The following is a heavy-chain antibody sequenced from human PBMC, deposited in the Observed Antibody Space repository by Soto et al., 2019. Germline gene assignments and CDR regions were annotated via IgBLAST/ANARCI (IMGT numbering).Heavy chain of an antibody. J-gene: IGHJ4*02. Sequence: QVQLQESGPGLVKPSQTLSLTCTVSGGSISSGGYYWSWIRQHPGKGLERIGYIYYGGSTYYNPSFHSRLTIAVDTSKKQVSLHLRPMTDAATDVYSCARTPLRTVATIPLIVWGQGTLVTVSS. CDR2: IYYGGST. D-gene: IGHD5-12*01. V-gene: IGHV4-31*03. CDR1: GGSISSGGYY. CDR3: ARTPLRTVATIPLIV.